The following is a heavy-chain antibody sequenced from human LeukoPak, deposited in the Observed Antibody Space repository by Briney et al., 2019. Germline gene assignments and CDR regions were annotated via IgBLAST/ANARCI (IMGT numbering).Heavy chain of an antibody. CDR3: ARGPGVAVALPYNWFDP. Sequence: VASVTVSCKASGYTFTGYYMHWVRQSPGQGLEWMGWINPNSGGTNYAQKFQGRVAMTRDTSISTAYMELSRLRSDDTAVYYCARGPGVAVALPYNWFDPWGQGTLVTVSS. J-gene: IGHJ5*02. D-gene: IGHD6-19*01. CDR2: INPNSGGT. CDR1: GYTFTGYY. V-gene: IGHV1-2*02.